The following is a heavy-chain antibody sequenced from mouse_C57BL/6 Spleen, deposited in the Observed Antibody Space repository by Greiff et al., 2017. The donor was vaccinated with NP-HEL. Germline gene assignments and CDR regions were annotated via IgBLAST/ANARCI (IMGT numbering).Heavy chain of an antibody. J-gene: IGHJ4*01. CDR3: ASLITGHRDYAMDY. CDR1: GFSLTSYG. D-gene: IGHD1-1*01. Sequence: VKVVESGPGLVAPSQSLSITCTVSGFSLTSYGVDWVRQPPGKGLEWLGVIWGGGSTNYNSALMSRLSISKDNSKSQVFLKMNSLQTDDTAMYYCASLITGHRDYAMDYWGQGTSVTVSS. V-gene: IGHV2-9*01. CDR2: IWGGGST.